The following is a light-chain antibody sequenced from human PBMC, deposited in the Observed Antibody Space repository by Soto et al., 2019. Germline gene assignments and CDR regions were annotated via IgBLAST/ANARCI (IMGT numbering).Light chain of an antibody. Sequence: EIVLTQSPGTLSLSPGERATLSCRASQSVSSSYLAWNQQKPGQAPRLLIYGASSGATGIPDRFSGSGSGTDFTLTISRLEPEDFAVYYCQQYGSSPQTFGQGTKV. V-gene: IGKV3-20*01. CDR2: GAS. CDR1: QSVSSSY. J-gene: IGKJ1*01. CDR3: QQYGSSPQT.